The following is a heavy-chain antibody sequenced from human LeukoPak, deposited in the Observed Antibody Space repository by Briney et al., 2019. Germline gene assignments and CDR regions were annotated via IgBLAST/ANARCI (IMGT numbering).Heavy chain of an antibody. CDR3: ARDSEQQLVLGAFDI. D-gene: IGHD6-13*01. CDR1: GFTVSSSY. V-gene: IGHV3-66*01. CDR2: IYSDGST. J-gene: IGHJ3*02. Sequence: GGSLRLSCAASGFTVSSSYMNWVRQAPGKGLEWVSVIYSDGSTYYTDSVKGRFTISRDNSKNTLYLQMNSLRAEDTAVYYCARDSEQQLVLGAFDIWGQGTMVTVSS.